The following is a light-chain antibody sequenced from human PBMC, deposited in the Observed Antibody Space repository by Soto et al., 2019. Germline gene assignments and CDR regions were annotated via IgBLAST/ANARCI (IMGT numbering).Light chain of an antibody. CDR3: QQRGNWPT. CDR1: QSVSSY. J-gene: IGKJ1*01. V-gene: IGKV3-11*01. CDR2: DSS. Sequence: EIVLTQSPATLSLSPGERATLSCRASQSVSSYLALYQQKPGQAPRLLIYDSSNRATGIQARFSGSGSGTEFTHTIRSLEPEDFAVYYSQQRGNWPTCGQGTKVDIK.